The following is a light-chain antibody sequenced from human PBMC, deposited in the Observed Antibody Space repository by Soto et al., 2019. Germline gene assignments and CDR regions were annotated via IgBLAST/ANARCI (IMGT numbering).Light chain of an antibody. CDR2: GAS. CDR1: QSVSSSY. J-gene: IGKJ2*01. CDR3: QKYGSSPYT. Sequence: EIVLTQSPGPLSLSPGERATLSCRASQSVSSSYLAWYQQKPGQAPRLLIYGASSRATGIPDRFSGSGSGTDFTLTISRLEPEDFAVYYCQKYGSSPYTFGQGTKLEIK. V-gene: IGKV3-20*01.